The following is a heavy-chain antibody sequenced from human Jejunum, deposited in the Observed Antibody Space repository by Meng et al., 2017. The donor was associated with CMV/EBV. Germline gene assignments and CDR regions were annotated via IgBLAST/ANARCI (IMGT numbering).Heavy chain of an antibody. CDR3: ARGGGTYSDFWSGFYSDFDY. V-gene: IGHV1-18*01. Sequence: FTTYGINWVRPAPGQGLEWIGWISAYNGNAIYAQKFHGRVSMTTATYTTTAYMEMRSLTSDDTGVYYCARGGGTYSDFWSGFYSDFDYWGQGTLVTVSS. CDR1: FTTYG. D-gene: IGHD3-3*01. CDR2: ISAYNGNA. J-gene: IGHJ4*02.